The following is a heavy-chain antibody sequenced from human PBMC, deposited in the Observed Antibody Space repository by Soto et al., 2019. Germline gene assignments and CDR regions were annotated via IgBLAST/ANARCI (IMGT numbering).Heavy chain of an antibody. CDR1: GFTFSSYA. D-gene: IGHD2-21*01. Sequence: EVQLLESGGGLVQPGGSLRLSCAASGFTFSSYAMSWVRQAPGKGLEWVSAISGSGGSTYYADSVKGRFTISRDNSKNTLYLQMNSLRAEETAVYYCAKDPGQGDTAFDIWGQGTMVTVSS. V-gene: IGHV3-23*01. CDR2: ISGSGGST. CDR3: AKDPGQGDTAFDI. J-gene: IGHJ3*02.